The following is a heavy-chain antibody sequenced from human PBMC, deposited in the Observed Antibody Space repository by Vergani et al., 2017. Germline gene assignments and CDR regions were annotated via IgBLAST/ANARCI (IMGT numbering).Heavy chain of an antibody. Sequence: QVQLVQSGAEVKKPGASVKVSCKASGYTFTSYGISWVRQAPGQGLEWMGWISDYNGNTNYAQKLQGRVTMTTDTSTSTAYMELRSLRSDVTAVYYCARHPDYYDSSGYYYFRYYYYGRDVWGQGTTVTVSS. J-gene: IGHJ6*02. D-gene: IGHD3-22*01. CDR1: GYTFTSYG. CDR3: ARHPDYYDSSGYYYFRYYYYGRDV. CDR2: ISDYNGNT. V-gene: IGHV1-18*04.